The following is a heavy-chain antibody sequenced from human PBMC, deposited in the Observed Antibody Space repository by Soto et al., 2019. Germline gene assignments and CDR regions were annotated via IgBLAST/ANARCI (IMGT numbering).Heavy chain of an antibody. CDR3: GRDQEYSTSGLYWFDR. D-gene: IGHD6-6*01. CDR2: ISAYNGDT. CDR1: GYAFTSYG. V-gene: IGHV1-18*04. Sequence: ASVKVSCKASGYAFTSYGITWVRQAPGQGLGWMGWISAYNGDTNYAPRLQGRVTITTDISTGTVYVELKSLKSDDTAVYYCGRDQEYSTSGLYWFDRWGKGTMVSISS. J-gene: IGHJ5*01.